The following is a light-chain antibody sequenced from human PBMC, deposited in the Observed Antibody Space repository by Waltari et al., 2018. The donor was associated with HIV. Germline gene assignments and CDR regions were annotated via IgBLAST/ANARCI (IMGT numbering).Light chain of an antibody. V-gene: IGLV1-44*01. CDR1: SSNIGSYT. CDR3: AAWDDSLNGYV. Sequence: QSVLTQPPSASGTPGHRVTISCSGSSSNIGSYTVNWYQHLPATAPKLLIFRNSQRPSWVPDRCSASKSGTSASLAISGLQSEDEADYYCAAWDDSLNGYVFGTGTRVTVL. CDR2: RNS. J-gene: IGLJ1*01.